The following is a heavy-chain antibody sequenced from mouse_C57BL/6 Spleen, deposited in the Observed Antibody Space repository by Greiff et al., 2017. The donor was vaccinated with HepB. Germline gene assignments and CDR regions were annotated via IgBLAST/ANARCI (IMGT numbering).Heavy chain of an antibody. D-gene: IGHD1-1*01. CDR1: GYTFTSYW. CDR3: ARGGSSLYWYFDV. V-gene: IGHV1-50*01. J-gene: IGHJ1*03. Sequence: QVQLQQPGAELVKPGASVKLSCKASGYTFTSYWMQWVKQRPGQGLEWIGELDPSDSYTNYNQKFKGKATLTVDTSSSAAYMQLRSLTSEDSAVYYCARGGSSLYWYFDVWGTGTTVTVSS. CDR2: LDPSDSYT.